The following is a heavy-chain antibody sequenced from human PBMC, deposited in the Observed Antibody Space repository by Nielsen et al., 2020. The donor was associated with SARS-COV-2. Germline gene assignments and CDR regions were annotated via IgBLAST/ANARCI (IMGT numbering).Heavy chain of an antibody. CDR1: GFTFSDYY. J-gene: IGHJ4*02. D-gene: IGHD3-16*02. CDR2: INWNGGST. Sequence: GGSLRLSCEASGFTFSDYYMSWVRQAPGKGLEWVSGINWNGGSTGYTDSVKGRFTISRDNAKNSLYLQMNSLRAEDTAVYYCAKDPITFGGVIVTGYFDYWGQGTLVTVSS. CDR3: AKDPITFGGVIVTGYFDY. V-gene: IGHV3-20*04.